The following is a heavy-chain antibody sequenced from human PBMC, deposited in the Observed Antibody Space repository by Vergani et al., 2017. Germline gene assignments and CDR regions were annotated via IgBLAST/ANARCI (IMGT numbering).Heavy chain of an antibody. CDR1: GYSLNSGFY. CDR3: ARHNNIDRFPHYLAF. V-gene: IGHV4-38-2*02. Sequence: QVQLQESGPGLVRPSETLSLTCTVSGYSLNSGFYWGWIRQPPGKGLEWFGTVYHSGASYYSPSLKGRVTLSVDTSTNQFSLKVSFVTAADTAVYYCARHNNIDRFPHYLAFWGQGTRVPVSS. CDR2: VYHSGAS. D-gene: IGHD3-9*01. J-gene: IGHJ4*02.